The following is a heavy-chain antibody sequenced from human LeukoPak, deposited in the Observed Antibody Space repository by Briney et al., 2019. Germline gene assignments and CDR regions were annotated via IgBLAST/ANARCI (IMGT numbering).Heavy chain of an antibody. CDR1: GYTFTNFY. J-gene: IGHJ5*02. Sequence: GASVKVSCKASGYTFTNFYMHWVRQAPGQGLEWMGVINPSGGSTSYAQKFQGRVTMTRDTSTSTVYMELSSLRSEDTAVYYCARDDNGDNWFGPWGQGTLVTVSS. CDR2: INPSGGST. D-gene: IGHD4-17*01. V-gene: IGHV1-46*01. CDR3: ARDDNGDNWFGP.